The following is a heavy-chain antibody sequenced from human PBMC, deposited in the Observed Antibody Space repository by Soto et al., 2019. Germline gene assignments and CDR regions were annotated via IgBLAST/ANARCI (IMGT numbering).Heavy chain of an antibody. Sequence: GGSLRLSCAASGFTFSSYAMHWVRQAPGKGLEWVAVISYDGSNKYYADSVKGRFTISRDNSKNTLYLQMNSLRAEDTAVYYCARDRRQEYCSSTSCRLYWFDPWGQGTLVTVPS. CDR3: ARDRRQEYCSSTSCRLYWFDP. CDR1: GFTFSSYA. V-gene: IGHV3-30-3*01. D-gene: IGHD2-2*01. CDR2: ISYDGSNK. J-gene: IGHJ5*02.